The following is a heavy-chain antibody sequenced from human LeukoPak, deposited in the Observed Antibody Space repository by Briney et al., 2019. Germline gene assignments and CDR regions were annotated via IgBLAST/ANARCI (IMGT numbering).Heavy chain of an antibody. J-gene: IGHJ4*02. CDR3: ARDLTRPYIVVVPAAIDY. Sequence: GGSLRLSCAASGFTFSSYSMSWVRQAPGKGLEWVSSISSSSSYIYYADSVKGRFTISRDNAKNSLYLQMNSLRAEDTAVYYCARDLTRPYIVVVPAAIDYWGRGTLVTVSS. V-gene: IGHV3-21*01. CDR1: GFTFSSYS. D-gene: IGHD2-2*01. CDR2: ISSSSSYI.